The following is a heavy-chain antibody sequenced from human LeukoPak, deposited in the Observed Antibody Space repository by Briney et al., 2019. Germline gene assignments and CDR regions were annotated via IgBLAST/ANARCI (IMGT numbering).Heavy chain of an antibody. CDR3: ARHSAIQLWLHFDY. Sequence: SETLSLTCTVSGGSISSYYWSWIRQPPGKGLEWIGYIYTSGSTNYNPSLKSRVTISVDTSKNQFSLKLSSVTAADTAVYYCARHSAIQLWLHFDYWGQGTLVTVSS. D-gene: IGHD5-18*01. CDR2: IYTSGST. J-gene: IGHJ4*02. CDR1: GGSISSYY. V-gene: IGHV4-4*09.